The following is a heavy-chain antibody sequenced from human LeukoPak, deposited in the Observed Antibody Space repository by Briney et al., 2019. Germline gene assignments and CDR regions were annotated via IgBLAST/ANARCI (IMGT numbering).Heavy chain of an antibody. CDR2: ISYDGSNK. CDR1: GFTFSSYA. J-gene: IGHJ4*02. D-gene: IGHD6-19*01. V-gene: IGHV3-30-3*01. Sequence: PGGSLRLSCAASGFTFSSYAMHWVRQAPGKGLEWVAVISYDGSNKYYADSVKGRFTISRDNAKNSLYLQMNSLRAEDTAVYYCARDWREWSSGWYPDYWGQGTLVTVSS. CDR3: ARDWREWSSGWYPDY.